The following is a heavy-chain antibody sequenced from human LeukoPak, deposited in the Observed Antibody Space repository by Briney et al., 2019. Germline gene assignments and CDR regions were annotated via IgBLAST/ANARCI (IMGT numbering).Heavy chain of an antibody. CDR2: IYYSGST. D-gene: IGHD3-22*01. CDR1: GGSISSGDYY. CDR3: ARDRATYYYDSSGYFDAFDI. J-gene: IGHJ3*02. V-gene: IGHV4-30-4*01. Sequence: ASETLSLTCTVSGGSISSGDYYWSWIRQPPGKGLEWIGYIYYSGSTYYNPSLKSRVTISVDTSKNQFSLKLSSVTAADTAVYYCARDRATYYYDSSGYFDAFDIWGQGTMVTVSS.